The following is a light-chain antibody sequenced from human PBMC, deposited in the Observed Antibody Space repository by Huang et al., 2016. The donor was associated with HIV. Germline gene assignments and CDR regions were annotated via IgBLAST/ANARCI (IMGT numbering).Light chain of an antibody. CDR2: DAS. V-gene: IGKV3-11*01. CDR1: QSVGTY. CDR3: QQRSNWPLLT. Sequence: EIVLTQSPATLSLSPGERATLSCRASQSVGTYLAWDQQKPGQAPRLRIYDASNTATGIPARFSGSGSGTDFTLTISNLEPEDFAVYYCQQRSNWPLLTFGPGTKVGIK. J-gene: IGKJ3*01.